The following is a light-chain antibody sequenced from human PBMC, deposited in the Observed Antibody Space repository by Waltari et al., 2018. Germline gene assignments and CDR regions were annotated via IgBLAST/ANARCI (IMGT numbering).Light chain of an antibody. V-gene: IGLV2-23*02. CDR3: CSYAGSSTPVI. CDR1: SSDVGGYNY. J-gene: IGLJ2*01. CDR2: DVS. Sequence: QSALTQPASVSGSPGQSITISFTGTSSDVGGYNYVSWYQQHPGKAPKFIIYDVSKRPSGVSNRFSGSKSGNTASLTISGLQAEDEADYYCCSYAGSSTPVIFGGGTKLTVL.